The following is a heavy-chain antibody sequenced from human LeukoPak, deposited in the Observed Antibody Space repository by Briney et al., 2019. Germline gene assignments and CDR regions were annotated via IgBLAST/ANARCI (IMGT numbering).Heavy chain of an antibody. D-gene: IGHD1-1*01. CDR2: IWYDGSNK. J-gene: IGHJ4*02. CDR1: GFTFSNYA. V-gene: IGHV3-33*01. CDR3: ARQCPLDLYFDY. Sequence: GGSLRLSCAASGFTFSNYAMHWVRQAPGKGLEWVAVIWYDGSNKFYADSAKGRFTVSRDNSKNTLYLQMNSLRAEDTAVFYCARQCPLDLYFDYWGQGTLVTVSS.